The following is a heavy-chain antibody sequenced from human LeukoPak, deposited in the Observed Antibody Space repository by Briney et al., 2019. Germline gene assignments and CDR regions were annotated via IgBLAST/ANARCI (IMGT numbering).Heavy chain of an antibody. CDR3: ARPGVAGGAFDI. V-gene: IGHV3-7*01. J-gene: IGHJ3*02. CDR2: IQPDGSET. D-gene: IGHD1-26*01. Sequence: GGSLRLSCAASGFTFSETWMNWVRRVPGKGLEWVGNIQPDGSETYYVDSVEGRFTISRDNIKNSLYLEISSLRADDTAIYYCARPGVAGGAFDIWGQGTVVTVSS. CDR1: GFTFSETW.